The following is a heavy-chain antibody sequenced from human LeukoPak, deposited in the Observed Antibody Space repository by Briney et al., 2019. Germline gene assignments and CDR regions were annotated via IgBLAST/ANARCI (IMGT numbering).Heavy chain of an antibody. D-gene: IGHD6-13*01. J-gene: IGHJ4*02. CDR1: GFSFSSYG. Sequence: PGGTLRLSCAASGFSFSSYGMSWVRQAPGKGLEWVSAISSGGGSTFYADSVKGRSTISRDNCKNTLYQQINRLTAEHTAVYYCAESHLHIAAAGHRGCFDYWGQGTLVTVSS. CDR3: AESHLHIAAAGHRGCFDY. CDR2: ISSGGGST. V-gene: IGHV3-23*01.